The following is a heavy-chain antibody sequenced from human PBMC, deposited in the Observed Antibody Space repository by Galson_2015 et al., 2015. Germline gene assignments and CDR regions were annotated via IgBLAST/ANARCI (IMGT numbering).Heavy chain of an antibody. CDR3: ARGQGHYYGSGSYGYGMDV. J-gene: IGHJ6*02. D-gene: IGHD3-10*01. Sequence: ETLSLTCAFYGVSFSGYYWSWIRQPPGRGLEWIGEINHSGSTNYNPSLKSRVTISVDTSKNQFSLKLSSVTAADTAVYYCARGQGHYYGSGSYGYGMDVWVQGTTVTVSS. CDR1: GVSFSGYY. V-gene: IGHV4-34*01. CDR2: INHSGST.